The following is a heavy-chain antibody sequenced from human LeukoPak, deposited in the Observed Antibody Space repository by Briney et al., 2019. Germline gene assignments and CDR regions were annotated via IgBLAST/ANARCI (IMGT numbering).Heavy chain of an antibody. CDR3: ARRLTQYDCFDP. J-gene: IGHJ5*02. CDR1: GDSVSSNSVT. Sequence: SQTLSLTCAISGDSVSSNSVTWNWIRQFPSRGLEWLGRTYYRSTWYNDYAVSVRGRITVNPDTSKNQFSLHLNSVTPEDTAVYYCARRLTQYDCFDPWGQGILVTVSS. CDR2: TYYRSTWYN. V-gene: IGHV6-1*01. D-gene: IGHD2-2*01.